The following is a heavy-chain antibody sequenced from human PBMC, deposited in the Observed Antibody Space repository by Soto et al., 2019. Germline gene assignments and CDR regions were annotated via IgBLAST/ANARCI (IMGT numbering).Heavy chain of an antibody. V-gene: IGHV1-18*04. D-gene: IGHD2-2*02. CDR1: GYTFTKYG. CDR2: IGVYNGKT. J-gene: IGHJ6*01. Sequence: QEQLVQSGGEVKKPGASVRVSCKASGYTFTKYGITWVRQAPGQGLEWMGWIGVYNGKTNYARKLQGRVIMTADTSASTAYMELRSLRSDDTAVYYWSRARYCTSPSCYNHYYYGMDIW. CDR3: SRARYCTSPSCYNHYYYGMDI.